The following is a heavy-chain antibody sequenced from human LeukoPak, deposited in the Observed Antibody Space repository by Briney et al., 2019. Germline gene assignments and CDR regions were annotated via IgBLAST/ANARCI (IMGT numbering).Heavy chain of an antibody. D-gene: IGHD3-10*01. V-gene: IGHV1-69*13. CDR1: GGTFSSYA. CDR2: IIPIFGTA. J-gene: IGHJ6*03. Sequence: SVKVSCKASGGTFSSYAISWVRQAPGQGLEWMGGIIPIFGTANYAQKFQGRVTITADESTSTAYMELSSLRSEDTAVYYCASFFFYGSGYYYYMDVWGKGTTVTISS. CDR3: ASFFFYGSGYYYYMDV.